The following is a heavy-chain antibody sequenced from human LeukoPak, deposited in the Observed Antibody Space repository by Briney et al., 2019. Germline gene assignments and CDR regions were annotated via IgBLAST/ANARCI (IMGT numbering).Heavy chain of an antibody. CDR1: GFTFSSYS. CDR3: ARVGSFHYDFWSGYYSPYFDY. CDR2: ISSSSSYI. Sequence: GGSLRLSCAASGFTFSSYSMNWVRQAPGKGLEWVSSISSSSSYIYYADSVKGRFAISRDNAKNSLYLQMNSLRAEDTAVYYCARVGSFHYDFWSGYYSPYFDYWGQGTLVTVSS. D-gene: IGHD3-3*01. V-gene: IGHV3-21*01. J-gene: IGHJ4*02.